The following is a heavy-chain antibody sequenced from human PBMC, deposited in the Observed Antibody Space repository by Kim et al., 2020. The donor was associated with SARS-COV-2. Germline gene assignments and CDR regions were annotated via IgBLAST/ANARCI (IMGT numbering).Heavy chain of an antibody. V-gene: IGHV3-7*01. D-gene: IGHD4-17*01. J-gene: IGHJ4*02. Sequence: GGSLRLSCAASGFTFSSYWMRWVRQAPGKGLEWVAIIKQDGSEKYYVDSVKGRFTISRDNAKNTLYLQMNSLRAEDTAVYYCARESDGDYDVYFDYLGQGTLVTVSS. CDR2: IKQDGSEK. CDR3: ARESDGDYDVYFDY. CDR1: GFTFSSYW.